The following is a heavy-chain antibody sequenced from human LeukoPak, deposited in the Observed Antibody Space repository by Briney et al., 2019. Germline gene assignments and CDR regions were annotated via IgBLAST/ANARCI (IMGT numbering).Heavy chain of an antibody. CDR3: ARDMITFGGALFDY. V-gene: IGHV1-18*01. J-gene: IGHJ4*02. Sequence: ASVKVSCKASGYTFTSYGISWVRQAPGQGLEWMGWISAYNGNTNYAQELQGRVTMTTDTSTSTAYMELRSLRSDDTAVYYCARDMITFGGALFDYWGQGTLVTVSS. CDR2: ISAYNGNT. CDR1: GYTFTSYG. D-gene: IGHD3-16*01.